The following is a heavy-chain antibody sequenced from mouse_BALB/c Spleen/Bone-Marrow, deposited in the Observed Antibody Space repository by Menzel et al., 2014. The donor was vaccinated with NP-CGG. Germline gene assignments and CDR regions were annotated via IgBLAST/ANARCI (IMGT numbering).Heavy chain of an antibody. CDR1: GFSFNSYG. CDR3: ARHAYYDQTEVSFVY. CDR2: ISGGGSYT. Sequence: EVKLMESGGGLVKSGGSLKLSCVASGFSFNSYGMSWVRQTPEKRLEWVATISGGGSYTFYPDSVKGRFTISRDNAKNNLYLQLSSLRPEDTALYYCARHAYYDQTEVSFVYWGQGTLVTVSA. D-gene: IGHD2-4*01. J-gene: IGHJ3*01. V-gene: IGHV5-9-2*01.